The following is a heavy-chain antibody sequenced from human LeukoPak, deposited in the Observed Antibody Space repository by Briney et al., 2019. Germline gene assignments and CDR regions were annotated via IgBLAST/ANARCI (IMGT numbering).Heavy chain of an antibody. V-gene: IGHV3-30*03. CDR3: ARGDRPSPY. D-gene: IGHD2-2*01. CDR2: ISYDGSNK. CDR1: GVTFSSKG. J-gene: IGHJ4*02. Sequence: GRAVRLSCAASGVTFSSKGREGGRQARGKGLEWVAVISYDGSNKYYAASVPARSTLSRDNSKTTLYLQMNSLRAEDTAVYYCARGDRPSPYWGQGTLVTVSS.